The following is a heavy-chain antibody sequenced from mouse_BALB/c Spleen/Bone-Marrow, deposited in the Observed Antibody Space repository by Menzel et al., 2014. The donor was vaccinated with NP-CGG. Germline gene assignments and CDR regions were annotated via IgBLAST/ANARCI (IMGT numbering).Heavy chain of an antibody. CDR2: INPSTGYT. CDR1: GYTFTSYW. CDR3: ARKGYGNYHYYAMDY. V-gene: IGHV1-7*01. Sequence: QVQLQQSGAELAKPGASVKMSCKASGYTFTSYWMYWIKQRPGQGLEWIGSINPSTGYTEYNQKFKDKATLTADKSSNTAYMQLSSLTSEDSAVYYCARKGYGNYHYYAMDYWGQGTSVTVSS. D-gene: IGHD2-1*01. J-gene: IGHJ4*01.